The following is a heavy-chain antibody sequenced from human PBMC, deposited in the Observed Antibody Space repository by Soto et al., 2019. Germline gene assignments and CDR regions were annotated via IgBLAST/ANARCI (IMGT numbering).Heavy chain of an antibody. CDR2: ISSSSSYI. V-gene: IGHV3-21*01. J-gene: IGHJ3*02. CDR3: AAQAARNDAFDI. CDR1: GFTFSSYS. D-gene: IGHD6-6*01. Sequence: PGGSLRLSCAAPGFTFSSYSMNWVRQAPGKGLEWVSSISSSSSYIYYADSVKGRFTISRDNAKNSLYLQMNSLRAEDTAVYYCAAQAARNDAFDIWGQGTMVTVSS.